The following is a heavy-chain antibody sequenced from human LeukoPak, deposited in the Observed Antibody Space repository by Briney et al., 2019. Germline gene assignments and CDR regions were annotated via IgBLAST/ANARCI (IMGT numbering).Heavy chain of an antibody. CDR3: ARNKWGSGILLCNWFDP. CDR1: GYTFTSYG. J-gene: IGHJ5*02. CDR2: VSAYNGNT. D-gene: IGHD2-21*01. V-gene: IGHV1-18*01. Sequence: ASVKVSCKASGYTFTSYGISWVRQAPGQGLEWMGWVSAYNGNTNYAQKLQGRVTMTTDTSTSTAYMELRSLRSDDTAVYYCARNKWGSGILLCNWFDPWGQGTLVTVSS.